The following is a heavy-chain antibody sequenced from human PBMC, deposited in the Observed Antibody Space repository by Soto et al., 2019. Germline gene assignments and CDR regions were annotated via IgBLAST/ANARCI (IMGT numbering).Heavy chain of an antibody. CDR1: GYTFTSYD. J-gene: IGHJ5*02. D-gene: IGHD3-10*01. CDR3: ATCACGGLWFGELFS. CDR2: MNPNSGST. V-gene: IGHV1-8*01. Sequence: GASVKVSCKASGYTFTSYDINWVRQATGRGLEWMGWMNPNSGSTGYAQKFQGRLTMTRNTSISTAYMELSSLRSEDTAVYYCATCACGGLWFGELFSWGQGTLVTVSS.